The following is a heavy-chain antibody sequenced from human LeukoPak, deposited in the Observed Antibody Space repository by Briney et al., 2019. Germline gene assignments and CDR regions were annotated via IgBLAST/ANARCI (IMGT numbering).Heavy chain of an antibody. CDR3: AKDRDYYDSRDYDY. Sequence: GGSLRLSCAASGFSFGNFAMNWVRQVSGKGLEWVSGITGSGGNAYYADSVKGRFTISRDNSKNTLFLQMNSLRAEDTAIYYCAKDRDYYDSRDYDYWGQGTLVTVSS. J-gene: IGHJ4*02. V-gene: IGHV3-23*01. D-gene: IGHD3-22*01. CDR2: ITGSGGNA. CDR1: GFSFGNFA.